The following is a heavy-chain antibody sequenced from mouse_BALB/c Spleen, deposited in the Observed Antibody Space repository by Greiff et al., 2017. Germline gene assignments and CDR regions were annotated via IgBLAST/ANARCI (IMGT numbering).Heavy chain of an antibody. CDR1: GYTFTSYW. V-gene: IGHV1S81*02. CDR3: ERWDCRYYAMDY. J-gene: IGHJ4*01. Sequence: QVQLQQSGAELVKPGASVKLSCKASGYTFTSYWMHWVKQRPGQGLEWIGEINPSNGRTNYNEKFKSKATLTVDKSSSTAYMQLSSLTSEDSAVYYCERWDCRYYAMDYWGEGTSVTVSS. D-gene: IGHD4-1*01. CDR2: INPSNGRT.